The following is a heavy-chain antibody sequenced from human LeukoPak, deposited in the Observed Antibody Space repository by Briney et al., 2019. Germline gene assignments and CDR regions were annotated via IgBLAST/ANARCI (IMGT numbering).Heavy chain of an antibody. V-gene: IGHV3-33*01. CDR1: GFTFSSCG. D-gene: IGHD5-18*01. CDR2: IWYDGSNK. CDR3: ARDSGYSSGFGWGYFDY. Sequence: GGSLRLSCAASGFTFSSCGMHWVRQAPGKGLEWVAVIWYDGSNKYYADSVKGRFTISRDNSKNTLYLQMNSLRAEDTAVYYCARDSGYSSGFGWGYFDYWGPGTLVTVSS. J-gene: IGHJ4*02.